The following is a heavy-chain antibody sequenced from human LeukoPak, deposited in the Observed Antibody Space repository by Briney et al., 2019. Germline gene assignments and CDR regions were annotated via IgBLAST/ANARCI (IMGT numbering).Heavy chain of an antibody. Sequence: PSETLSLTCAVYGGSFSGYYWSWIRQPPGKGLEWMGEINHSGSNNYNPSLKSRVTISVDTSKNQFSLKLSSVTAADTAVYYCARVDGSSWYPNWFDPWGQGTLVTVSS. V-gene: IGHV4-34*01. CDR3: ARVDGSSWYPNWFDP. CDR2: INHSGSN. D-gene: IGHD6-13*01. CDR1: GGSFSGYY. J-gene: IGHJ5*02.